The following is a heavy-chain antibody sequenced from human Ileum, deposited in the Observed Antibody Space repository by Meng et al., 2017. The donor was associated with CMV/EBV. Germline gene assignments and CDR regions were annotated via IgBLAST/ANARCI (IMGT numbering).Heavy chain of an antibody. CDR1: GFTFSSYS. D-gene: IGHD3-9*01. CDR3: ARDLDYDILTGYFGVDY. J-gene: IGHJ4*02. V-gene: IGHV3-48*04. CDR2: ISSSSSAI. Sequence: GGSLRLSCAASGFTFSSYSMNWVRQAPGKGLEWVSYISSSSSAIYYADSVKGRFTISRDNAKNSLYLQMNSLRAEDTAVYYCARDLDYDILTGYFGVDYWGQGTLVT.